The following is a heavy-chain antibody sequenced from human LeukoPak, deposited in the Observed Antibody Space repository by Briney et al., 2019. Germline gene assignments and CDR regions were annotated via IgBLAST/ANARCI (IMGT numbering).Heavy chain of an antibody. V-gene: IGHV3-7*01. Sequence: GGSLRLSCAASGFTFSSYWMSWVRQAPGKGLEWVANIKQDGSEKYYVDSVMGRFTISRDNAKNSLYLQMNSLRAEDTAVYYCARDSGYGAFYYYYYYMDVWGKGTTVTVSS. CDR3: ARDSGYGAFYYYYYYMDV. CDR1: GFTFSSYW. CDR2: IKQDGSEK. J-gene: IGHJ6*03. D-gene: IGHD5-12*01.